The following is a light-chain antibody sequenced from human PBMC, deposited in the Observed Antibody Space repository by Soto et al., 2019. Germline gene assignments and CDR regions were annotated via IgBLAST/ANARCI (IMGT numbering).Light chain of an antibody. Sequence: QLVLTQSPSASASLGASVKLTCTLSSGHSSYAIAWHQQQPEKGPRYLMKLKSDGSHSKGDGIPDRVSGSSAGAERYRTISSLQSEDEADYYCQTWGTGIPWVFGGGTKLTVL. J-gene: IGLJ3*02. V-gene: IGLV4-69*01. CDR3: QTWGTGIPWV. CDR1: SGHSSYA. CDR2: LKSDGSH.